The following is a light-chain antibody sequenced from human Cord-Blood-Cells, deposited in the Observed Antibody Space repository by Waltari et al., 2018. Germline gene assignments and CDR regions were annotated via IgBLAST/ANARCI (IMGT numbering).Light chain of an antibody. CDR3: SSYTSSSNVV. CDR1: SSDVGGYNY. J-gene: IGLJ2*01. Sequence: QSALTQPASVSGSPGQSITISCPGTSSDVGGYNYFSWYQQHPGKAPKLMIYDVSNRPSGVSNRFSGSKSGNTASLTISGLQAEDEADYYCSSYTSSSNVVFGGGTKLTVL. CDR2: DVS. V-gene: IGLV2-14*01.